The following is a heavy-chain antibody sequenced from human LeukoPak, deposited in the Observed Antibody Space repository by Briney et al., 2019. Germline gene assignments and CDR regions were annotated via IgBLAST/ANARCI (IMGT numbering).Heavy chain of an antibody. V-gene: IGHV3-7*01. CDR3: ARVFRMVREVKGYYSMDV. CDR2: IKQDGSEK. D-gene: IGHD3-10*01. J-gene: IGHJ6*03. Sequence: PGGSLRLSCAAAGFTFSSYWMSWVRQAPGKGLEWVANIKQDGSEKYYVDSVKGRFTISRDNARNSLFLQMNSLRAEDTAVYYCARVFRMVREVKGYYSMDVWGKGTTVTISS. CDR1: GFTFSSYW.